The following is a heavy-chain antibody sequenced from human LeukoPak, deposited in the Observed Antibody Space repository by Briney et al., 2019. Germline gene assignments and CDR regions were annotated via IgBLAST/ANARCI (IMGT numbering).Heavy chain of an antibody. CDR2: ISYDGSNK. CDR1: GFTFSSYG. D-gene: IGHD3-3*01. Sequence: PGGSLRLSCAASGFTFSSYGMHWVRQAPGKGLEWVAIISYDGSNKYYADSVKGRFTISRDNSKNTLYLQMNSLRAEDTAVYYCAKREGGFWSGYWFDPWGQGTLVTVSS. J-gene: IGHJ5*02. V-gene: IGHV3-30*18. CDR3: AKREGGFWSGYWFDP.